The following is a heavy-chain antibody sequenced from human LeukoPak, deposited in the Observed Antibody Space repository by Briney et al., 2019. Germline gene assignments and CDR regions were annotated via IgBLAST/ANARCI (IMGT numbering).Heavy chain of an antibody. D-gene: IGHD3-10*01. Sequence: PGGSLRLSCAAPGFTFSSYAMNWVRQAPGQGLEWVSVLSGSGGSTVYADSVKGRFTISRDNPKNTLYLQMSSLRVDDTAVYYCASRHPGVGNAFDIWGQGTMVTVSS. CDR1: GFTFSSYA. J-gene: IGHJ3*02. CDR3: ASRHPGVGNAFDI. CDR2: LSGSGGST. V-gene: IGHV3-23*01.